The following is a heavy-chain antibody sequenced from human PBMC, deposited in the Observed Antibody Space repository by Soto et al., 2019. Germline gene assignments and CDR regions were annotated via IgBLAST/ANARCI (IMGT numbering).Heavy chain of an antibody. V-gene: IGHV3-23*01. CDR3: AHGLPETIFGVLIRFDY. Sequence: GGSLRLACDASGFTFSSYVMSWVRPAPGKGLEWVSSISASGDSTYYADPVKGRFTISRDNSKSTLYLQMNSLRAEDTAVYYCAHGLPETIFGVLIRFDYWGQGTLVTVSS. CDR2: ISASGDST. CDR1: GFTFSSYV. D-gene: IGHD3-3*01. J-gene: IGHJ4*02.